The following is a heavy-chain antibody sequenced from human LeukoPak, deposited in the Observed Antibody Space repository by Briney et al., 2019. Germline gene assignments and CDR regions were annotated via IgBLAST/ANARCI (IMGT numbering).Heavy chain of an antibody. J-gene: IGHJ6*02. V-gene: IGHV1-2*02. Sequence: ASVKVSCKASGYTFTGYYMHWVRQAPGQGLEWMGWINPSSGGTNYAQKFQGRATMTRDTSISTAYMELSRLRSGDTAVYYCARDINDVRVSSTSGYYYYGMDVWGQGTTVTVSS. CDR2: INPSSGGT. CDR1: GYTFTGYY. D-gene: IGHD2-2*01. CDR3: ARDINDVRVSSTSGYYYYGMDV.